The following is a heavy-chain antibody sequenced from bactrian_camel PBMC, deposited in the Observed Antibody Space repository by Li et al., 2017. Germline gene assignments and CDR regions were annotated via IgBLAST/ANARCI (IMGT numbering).Heavy chain of an antibody. CDR1: RSTYNKNC. V-gene: IGHV3S1*01. CDR2: IYAGGDST. CDR3: AKEDPGAGRAV. J-gene: IGHJ4*01. Sequence: HVQLVESGGGLVQPGGSLRLPCAASRSTYNKNCMGWFRQAPGKEREGVATIYAGGDSTWYSESVKGRFTISRDNGKNVLYLQMNSLKTEDTAMYYCAKEDPGAGRAVWGQGTQVTVS.